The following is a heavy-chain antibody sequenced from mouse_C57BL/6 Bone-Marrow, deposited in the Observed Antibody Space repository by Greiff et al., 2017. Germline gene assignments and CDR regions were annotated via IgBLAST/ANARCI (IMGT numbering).Heavy chain of an antibody. V-gene: IGHV2-5*01. J-gene: IGHJ4*01. Sequence: VKVVESGPGLVQPSQSLSITCTVSGFSLTSYGVHWVRQSPGKGLEWLGVIWRSGSTDYNAAFMSRLSLTKDNSKSQVFFKMNSLQADDTAIYYCAKKEGNYAMDYWGQGTSVNVSS. CDR1: GFSLTSYG. CDR2: IWRSGST. CDR3: AKKEGNYAMDY.